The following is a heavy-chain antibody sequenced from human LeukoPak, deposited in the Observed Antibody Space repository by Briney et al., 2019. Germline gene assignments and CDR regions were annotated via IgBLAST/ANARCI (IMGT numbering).Heavy chain of an antibody. V-gene: IGHV4-39*01. J-gene: IGHJ4*02. D-gene: IGHD4-23*01. CDR1: GGSISSSSYY. CDR3: ARQLVRNPHLDY. Sequence: PSETLSLTCTVSGGSISSSSYYWGWIRQPPGKGLEWLGSIYYSGSTYYNPSLKSRVTISVDTSKNQFSLKLSSVTAADTAVYYCARQLVRNPHLDYWGQGTLVTVSS. CDR2: IYYSGST.